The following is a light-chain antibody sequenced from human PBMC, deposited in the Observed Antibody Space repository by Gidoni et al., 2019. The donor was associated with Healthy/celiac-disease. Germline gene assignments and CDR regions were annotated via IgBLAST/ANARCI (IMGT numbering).Light chain of an antibody. CDR2: DAS. V-gene: IGLV2-14*03. Sequence: QSALTQPATVSGSPGQSLTISCTGTSSDVGGYNYVSWYQQHPGKAPKLMIYDASNRPSGVSNRFSGFKSGNTASLTISGLQAEDEADYYCSSYTSSSTLGVFGTGTKVTVL. J-gene: IGLJ1*01. CDR1: SSDVGGYNY. CDR3: SSYTSSSTLGV.